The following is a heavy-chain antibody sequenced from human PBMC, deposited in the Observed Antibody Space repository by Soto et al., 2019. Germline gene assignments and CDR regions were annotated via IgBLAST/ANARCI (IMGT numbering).Heavy chain of an antibody. J-gene: IGHJ4*02. CDR1: SGSSSIYY. V-gene: IGHV4-59*01. CDR3: ARNIYGDYAFHS. Sequence: NPSETLSLTCSVSSGSSSIYYWSWIRQPPGKALEWIGYIYYGGSPNYNPSLQSRVTISVDTSKNQLSLRLSSVTAADTAVYYCARNIYGDYAFHSWGQMPPVTFST. D-gene: IGHD4-17*01. CDR2: IYYGGSP.